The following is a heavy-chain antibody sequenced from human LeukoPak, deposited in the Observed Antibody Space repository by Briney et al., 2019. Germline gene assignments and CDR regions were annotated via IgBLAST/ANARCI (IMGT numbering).Heavy chain of an antibody. D-gene: IGHD1-26*01. Sequence: GGSLRLSCAASGFTFSSYSMNWVRQAPGKGLEWVSYISSSSSTIYYADSVKGRFTISRDNAKNSLYLQMNGLRAEDTAVYYCARTKIWASGSFDYWGQGTLVTVSS. CDR3: ARTKIWASGSFDY. CDR1: GFTFSSYS. CDR2: ISSSSSTI. J-gene: IGHJ4*02. V-gene: IGHV3-48*04.